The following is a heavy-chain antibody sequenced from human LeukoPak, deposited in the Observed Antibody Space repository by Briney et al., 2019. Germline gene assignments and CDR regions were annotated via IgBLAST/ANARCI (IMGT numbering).Heavy chain of an antibody. D-gene: IGHD3-22*01. J-gene: IGHJ4*02. CDR3: AKDRYFYDSSGYLDY. CDR1: GFTVGDYY. Sequence: GGSLRLSCAASGFTVGDYYMSWIRQAPGKGLEWVTFIRYDGNNKYYTDSVKGRFTISRDNSKNTLYLQMNSLRAEDTAVYYCAKDRYFYDSSGYLDYWGQGTLVTVSS. CDR2: IRYDGNNK. V-gene: IGHV3-30*02.